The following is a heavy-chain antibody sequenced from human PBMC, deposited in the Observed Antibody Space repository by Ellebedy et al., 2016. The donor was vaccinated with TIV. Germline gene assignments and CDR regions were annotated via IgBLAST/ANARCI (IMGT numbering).Heavy chain of an antibody. CDR3: ASQSHYDFWSGYPDYYFDY. Sequence: GESLKISXKGSGYSFTSYWIGWVRQMPGKGLEWMGIIYPGDSDTRYSPSFQGQVTISADKSISTAYLQWSSLKASDTAMYYCASQSHYDFWSGYPDYYFDYWGQGTLVTVSS. CDR2: IYPGDSDT. J-gene: IGHJ4*02. CDR1: GYSFTSYW. D-gene: IGHD3-3*01. V-gene: IGHV5-51*01.